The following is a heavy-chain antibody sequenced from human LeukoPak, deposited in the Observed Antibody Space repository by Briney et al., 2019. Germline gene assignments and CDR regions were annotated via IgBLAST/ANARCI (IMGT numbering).Heavy chain of an antibody. CDR3: EKGSVGVVISLFDY. D-gene: IGHD3-3*01. J-gene: IGHJ4*02. CDR2: IWYDGSNK. Sequence: GGSLRLSCAASGFTFSSYGMHWVRQAPGKGLEWVAVIWYDGSNKYYADSVKGRFTISRDNSKNTLYLQMNSLRAEDTAVYYCEKGSVGVVISLFDYWGQGTLVTVSS. CDR1: GFTFSSYG. V-gene: IGHV3-33*06.